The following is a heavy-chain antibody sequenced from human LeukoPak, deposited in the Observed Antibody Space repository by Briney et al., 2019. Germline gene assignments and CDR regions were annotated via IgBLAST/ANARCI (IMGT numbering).Heavy chain of an antibody. D-gene: IGHD3-3*01. CDR2: INPNSGAT. CDR1: GYTFTGYY. J-gene: IGHJ4*02. Sequence: ASVTDSCKASGYTFTGYYMHWVRQAPGQGLEWMGWINPNSGATLYAQKFQGRVTMTRDTSINTAYMELSSLRSDDTAVYYCTRAKGVIFDYWGQGNLGTVSS. V-gene: IGHV1-2*02. CDR3: TRAKGVIFDY.